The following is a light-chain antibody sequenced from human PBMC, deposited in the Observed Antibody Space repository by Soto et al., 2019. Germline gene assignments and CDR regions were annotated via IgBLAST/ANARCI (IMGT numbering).Light chain of an antibody. CDR1: SGSIASNY. J-gene: IGLJ2*01. Sequence: NFMLAQPHSLSESPGKTVTISCTRSSGSIASNYVQWYQQRPGSAPTTLIYDNNQRPSGVPDRFSGSFDTSSNSASLTISGLRAEDEADYYCQSYDSSSLVMLGGGTKLTVL. CDR2: DNN. V-gene: IGLV6-57*03. CDR3: QSYDSSSLVM.